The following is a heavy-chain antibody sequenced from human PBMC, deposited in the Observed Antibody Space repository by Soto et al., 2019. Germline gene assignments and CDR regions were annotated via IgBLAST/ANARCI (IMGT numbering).Heavy chain of an antibody. CDR1: GGSISSGDYY. V-gene: IGHV4-30-4*01. D-gene: IGHD6-13*01. CDR3: AREGPPSSSWYGRWFDP. J-gene: IGHJ5*02. Sequence: LSLTCTVSGGSISSGDYYWSWIRQPPGKGLEWIGYIYYSGSTYYNPSLKSRVTISVDTSKNQFSLKLSSVTAADTAVYYCAREGPPSSSWYGRWFDPWGQGTLVTVSS. CDR2: IYYSGST.